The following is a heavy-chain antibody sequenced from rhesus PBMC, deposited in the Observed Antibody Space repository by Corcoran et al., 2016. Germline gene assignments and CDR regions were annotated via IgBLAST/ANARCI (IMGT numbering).Heavy chain of an antibody. Sequence: QVQLQESGPGLVTTSETLSLTCAVSGGSLSSSNWWSWIRPPPGPGPEWIGGINSKTESTNYNPSLKNRVTISKDTSKNQFSLKLSSVTAADTAVYYCARDQGGVAAATTFDYWGQGVLVTVSS. D-gene: IGHD6-43*01. J-gene: IGHJ4*01. CDR1: GGSLSSSNW. CDR3: ARDQGGVAAATTFDY. CDR2: INSKTEST. V-gene: IGHV4S12*01.